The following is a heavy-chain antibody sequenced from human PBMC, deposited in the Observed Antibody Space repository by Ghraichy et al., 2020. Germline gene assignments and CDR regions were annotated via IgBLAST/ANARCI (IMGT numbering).Heavy chain of an antibody. CDR2: INHSGST. Sequence: SETLSLTCAVSGGSFSGYYWSWIRQPPGKGLEWIGEINHSGSTNYNPSLKSRVTISVDTSKNQFSLKLSSVTAADTAVYYCASLNSSPGEPWGQGNLFTVSS. V-gene: IGHV4-34*01. J-gene: IGHJ5*02. D-gene: IGHD6-13*01. CDR3: ASLNSSPGEP. CDR1: GGSFSGYY.